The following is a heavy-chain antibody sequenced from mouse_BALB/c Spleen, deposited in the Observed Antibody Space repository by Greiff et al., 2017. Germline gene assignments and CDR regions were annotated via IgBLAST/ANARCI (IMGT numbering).Heavy chain of an antibody. Sequence: QLQQPGAELVRPGASVKLSCKASGYTFTSYWINWVKQRPGQGLEWIGNIYPSDSYTNYNQKFKDKATLTVDKSASTAYMQLSSPTSEDSAVYYCTREGYGNYVGFAYWGQGTLVTVSA. CDR1: GYTFTSYW. V-gene: IGHV1-69*02. CDR3: TREGYGNYVGFAY. CDR2: IYPSDSYT. D-gene: IGHD2-1*01. J-gene: IGHJ3*01.